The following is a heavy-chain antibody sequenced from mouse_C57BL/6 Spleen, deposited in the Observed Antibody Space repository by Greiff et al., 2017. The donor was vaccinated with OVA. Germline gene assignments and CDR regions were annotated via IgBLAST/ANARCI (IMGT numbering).Heavy chain of an antibody. V-gene: IGHV6-3*01. CDR2: IRLKSDNYAT. Sequence: EVKLMESGGGLVQPGGSMKLSCVASGFTFSNYWMNWVRQPPEKGLEWVAQIRLKSDNYATHYAESVKGRFTISRDDSKSSVYLQMNNLRAEDTGIYYCMGSSRAMDYWGQGTSVTVSS. CDR1: GFTFSNYW. D-gene: IGHD1-3*01. J-gene: IGHJ4*01. CDR3: MGSSRAMDY.